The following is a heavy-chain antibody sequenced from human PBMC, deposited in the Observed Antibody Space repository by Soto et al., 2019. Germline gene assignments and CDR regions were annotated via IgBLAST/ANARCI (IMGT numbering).Heavy chain of an antibody. CDR3: ARHRRPSPGLPPGY. J-gene: IGHJ4*02. CDR1: GGSISSSSYY. Sequence: QLQLQESGPGLVKPSETLSLTCTVSGGSISSSSYYWGWIRQPPGKGLEWIGSIYYSGSTYYNPFLKLRVTFAVDTSKTQFSLKLHSVTAAATAVYCCARHRRPSPGLPPGYWGQGTLVTVSS. CDR2: IYYSGST. V-gene: IGHV4-39*01.